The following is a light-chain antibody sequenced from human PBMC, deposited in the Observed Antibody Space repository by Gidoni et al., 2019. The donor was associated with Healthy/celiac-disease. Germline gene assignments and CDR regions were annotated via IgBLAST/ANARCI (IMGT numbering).Light chain of an antibody. J-gene: IGKJ1*01. Sequence: DIQLTQSPSTPSASVGDRVTITCRASKSSSSWLAWYQQKPGKAPKLLIYKASSLESGVPARFSGSGSGTEFTLTISSLQPDDFATYYCQQYNSYSWTFGQGTKVEIK. CDR1: KSSSSW. V-gene: IGKV1-5*03. CDR3: QQYNSYSWT. CDR2: KAS.